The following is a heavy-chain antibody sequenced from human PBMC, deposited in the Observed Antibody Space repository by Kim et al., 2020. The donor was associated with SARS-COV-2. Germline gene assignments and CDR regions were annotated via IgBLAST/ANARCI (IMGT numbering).Heavy chain of an antibody. CDR3: AREGGGVTYYYDSSGYYFDY. D-gene: IGHD3-22*01. V-gene: IGHV3-30*04. J-gene: IGHJ4*02. CDR1: GFTFSSYA. CDR2: ISYDGSNK. Sequence: GGSLRLSCAASGFTFSSYAMHWVRQAPGKGLEWVAVISYDGSNKYYADSVKGRFTISRDNSKNTLYLQMNSLRAEDTAVYYCAREGGGVTYYYDSSGYYFDYWGQGTLVTVSS.